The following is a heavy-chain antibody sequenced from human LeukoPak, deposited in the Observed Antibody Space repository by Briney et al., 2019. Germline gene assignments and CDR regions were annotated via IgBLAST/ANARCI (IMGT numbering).Heavy chain of an antibody. CDR2: MNPNSGNT. J-gene: IGHJ5*02. CDR1: GYTFTSYD. Sequence: ASVKVSCKASGYTFTSYDINGVRQATGQGLEWMGWMNPNSGNTGYAQKFQGRVTMTRNTSIRTAYMELSSLRSEDTAVYYCARLCCSSTSCYFSQYHNWFDPWGQGTLVTVSS. V-gene: IGHV1-8*01. D-gene: IGHD2-2*01. CDR3: ARLCCSSTSCYFSQYHNWFDP.